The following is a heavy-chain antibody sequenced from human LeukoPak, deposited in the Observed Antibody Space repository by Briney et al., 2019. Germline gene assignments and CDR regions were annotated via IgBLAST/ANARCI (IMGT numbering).Heavy chain of an antibody. CDR3: ARLQPYYYGMGV. CDR2: ISSSGSTI. J-gene: IGHJ6*02. V-gene: IGHV3-48*03. Sequence: PGGSLRLSCAASGFTFSSYEMNWVRQAPGKGLEWVSYISSSGSTIYYADSVKGRFTISRDNAKNSLYLQMNSLRAEDTAVYYCARLQPYYYGMGVWGQGTTVTVSS. D-gene: IGHD2-15*01. CDR1: GFTFSSYE.